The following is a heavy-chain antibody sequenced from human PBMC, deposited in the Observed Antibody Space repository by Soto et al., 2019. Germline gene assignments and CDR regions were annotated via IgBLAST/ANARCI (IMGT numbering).Heavy chain of an antibody. J-gene: IGHJ4*02. CDR2: IKQDGSEK. CDR1: WFTVSSNY. CDR3: AREVSSSWQYYFDY. Sequence: GGSLRLSCAASWFTVSSNYMSWVRQAPGKGLEWVANIKQDGSEKYYVDSVKGRFTISRDNAKNSLYLQMNSLRAEDTAVYYCAREVSSSWQYYFDYWGQGTLVTVSS. D-gene: IGHD6-13*01. V-gene: IGHV3-7*01.